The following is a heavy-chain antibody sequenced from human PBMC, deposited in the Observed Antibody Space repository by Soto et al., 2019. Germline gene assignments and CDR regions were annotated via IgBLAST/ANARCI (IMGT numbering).Heavy chain of an antibody. Sequence: QVQLQESGPGLVKPSQTLSLTCTVSGGSISSGGYYWSWIRQHPGKGLERIGYIYYSGSTYYNPSLKSRVTISVDTSKNQFSLKLSSVTAADTAVYYCARDRRDQLPFHGMDVWGQGTTVTVSS. CDR3: ARDRRDQLPFHGMDV. CDR2: IYYSGST. D-gene: IGHD2-2*01. CDR1: GGSISSGGYY. V-gene: IGHV4-31*03. J-gene: IGHJ6*02.